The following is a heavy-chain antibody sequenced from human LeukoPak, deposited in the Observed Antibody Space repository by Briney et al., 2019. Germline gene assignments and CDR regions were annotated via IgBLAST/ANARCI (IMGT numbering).Heavy chain of an antibody. CDR2: IRSKSNNYAT. V-gene: IGHV3-73*01. CDR3: TRSLYYDSWSGYFGGEDFDY. Sequence: GGSLKLSCTASGFTFSGSAIHWVRQASGKGLEWGGRIRSKSNNYATTYGASVKGRFTFSRDDSKNTAYLQMTSLKTEDTAVYYCTRSLYYDSWSGYFGGEDFDYWGQGTLVTVSS. CDR1: GFTFSGSA. D-gene: IGHD3-3*01. J-gene: IGHJ4*02.